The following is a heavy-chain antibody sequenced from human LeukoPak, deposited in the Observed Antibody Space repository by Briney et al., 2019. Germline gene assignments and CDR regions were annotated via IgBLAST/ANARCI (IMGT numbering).Heavy chain of an antibody. CDR2: INPNSGGT. J-gene: IGHJ3*02. CDR1: GYTFTGYY. CDR3: ARGEYCTNGVCYIGDAFDI. Sequence: RASVKVSCKASGYTFTGYYMHWVRQAPGQGLEWIGWINPNSGGTNYAQKFQGRVTMTRDTSISTAYMELSRLRSDDTAVYYCARGEYCTNGVCYIGDAFDIWGQGTMVTVSS. D-gene: IGHD2-8*01. V-gene: IGHV1-2*02.